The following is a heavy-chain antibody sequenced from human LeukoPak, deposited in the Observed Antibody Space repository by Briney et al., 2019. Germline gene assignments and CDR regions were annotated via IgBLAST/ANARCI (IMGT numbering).Heavy chain of an antibody. J-gene: IGHJ5*02. CDR2: ISGSGGST. V-gene: IGHV3-23*01. D-gene: IGHD6-19*01. CDR3: AKDPLSSGWYHNWFDP. Sequence: PGGSLRLSCAASGFTFSSYAMSWVRQAPGKGLEWVSAISGSGGSTYYAGSVKGRFTISRDNSKNTLYLQMNSLRAEDTAVYYCAKDPLSSGWYHNWFDPWGQGTLVTVSS. CDR1: GFTFSSYA.